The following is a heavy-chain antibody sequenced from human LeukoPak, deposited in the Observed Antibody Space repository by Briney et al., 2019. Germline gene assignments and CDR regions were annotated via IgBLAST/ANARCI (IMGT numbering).Heavy chain of an antibody. CDR3: AKDPNVWSQLMTVGANGD. D-gene: IGHD4-23*01. CDR1: GFTFSSYG. V-gene: IGHV3-30*02. J-gene: IGHJ4*02. CDR2: IRYDGSNK. Sequence: GGSLRLPCAASGFTFSSYGMHWVRQAPGKGLEWVAFIRYDGSNKYYADSVKGRFTISRDNSKNTLYLQMNSLRAEDTAVYYCAKDPNVWSQLMTVGANGDWGQGTLVTVSS.